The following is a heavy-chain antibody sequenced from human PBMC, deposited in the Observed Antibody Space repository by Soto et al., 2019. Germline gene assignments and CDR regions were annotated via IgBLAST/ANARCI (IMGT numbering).Heavy chain of an antibody. CDR1: GFTFSDYY. Sequence: GGSLRLSCAASGFTFSDYYMSWIRQAPGKGLEWVSYISSSGSTIYYADSVKGRFTISRDNAKNSLYLQMNSLRAEDTAVYYCARDDYYYDSSGYPAHWGQGTLVTVSS. CDR2: ISSSGSTI. J-gene: IGHJ4*02. D-gene: IGHD3-22*01. V-gene: IGHV3-11*01. CDR3: ARDDYYYDSSGYPAH.